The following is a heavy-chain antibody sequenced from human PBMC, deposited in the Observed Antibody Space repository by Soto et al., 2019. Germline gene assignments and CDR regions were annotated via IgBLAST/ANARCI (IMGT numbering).Heavy chain of an antibody. J-gene: IGHJ3*02. V-gene: IGHV4-30-4*01. CDR1: GGSISSGDYY. Sequence: SETLSLTXTVSGGSISSGDYYWSWIRQPPGKGLEWSGYIYYSGSTYYNPSLKSRVTISVDTSKNQFSLKLSSVTAADTAVYYCAGLLYSSSWYGGGAFDIWGQGTMVTVSS. CDR2: IYYSGST. CDR3: AGLLYSSSWYGGGAFDI. D-gene: IGHD6-13*01.